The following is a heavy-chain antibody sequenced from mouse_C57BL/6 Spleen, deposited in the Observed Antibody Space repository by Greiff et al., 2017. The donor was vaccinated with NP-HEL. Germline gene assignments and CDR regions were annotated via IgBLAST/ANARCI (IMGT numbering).Heavy chain of an antibody. D-gene: IGHD1-1*01. Sequence: QVQLQQPGAELVRPGSSVKLSCKASGYTFTSYWMDWVKQRPGQGLEWIGNIYPSDSETHYNQKFKDKATLTVDKSSSTAYMQLSSLTSEDSAVYYCASPPITTVVAHWYFDVWGTGTTVTVSS. V-gene: IGHV1-61*01. J-gene: IGHJ1*03. CDR3: ASPPITTVVAHWYFDV. CDR2: IYPSDSET. CDR1: GYTFTSYW.